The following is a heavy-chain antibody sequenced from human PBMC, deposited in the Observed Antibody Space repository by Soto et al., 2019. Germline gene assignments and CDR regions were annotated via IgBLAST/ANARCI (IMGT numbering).Heavy chain of an antibody. Sequence: GASVKVSCKASGYTFTGYYMHWVRQAPGQGLEWMGWINPNSGGTNYAQKFQGWVTTTRDTSISTAYMELSRLRSDDTAVYYCARDSYYQLLREGYYYYGMDVWGQGTTVTVSS. CDR2: INPNSGGT. CDR3: ARDSYYQLLREGYYYYGMDV. D-gene: IGHD2-2*01. J-gene: IGHJ6*02. CDR1: GYTFTGYY. V-gene: IGHV1-2*04.